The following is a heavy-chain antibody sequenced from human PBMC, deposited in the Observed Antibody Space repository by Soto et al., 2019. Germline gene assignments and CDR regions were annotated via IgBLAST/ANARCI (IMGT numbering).Heavy chain of an antibody. D-gene: IGHD3-10*01. CDR3: ARVYGSGSYYYYYGMDV. CDR1: GFTFSSYR. V-gene: IGHV3-21*01. J-gene: IGHJ6*02. CDR2: ISSSSSYI. Sequence: EVQLVESGGGLVKPGGSLRLSCAASGFTFSSYRMNWVRQAPGKGLEWVSSISSSSSYIYYANQVKDRFTISRDNAKNSLYLQMNSLRAEDTAVYYCARVYGSGSYYYYYGMDVWGQGTTVTVSS.